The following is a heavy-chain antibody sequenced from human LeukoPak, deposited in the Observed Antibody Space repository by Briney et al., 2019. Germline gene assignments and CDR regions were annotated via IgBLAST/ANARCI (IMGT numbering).Heavy chain of an antibody. CDR1: GFSLTTRGVG. D-gene: IGHD3-22*01. J-gene: IGHJ3*02. V-gene: IGHV2-5*02. Sequence: SGPTLVNPTQTLTLTCAFSGFSLTTRGVGVGWIRQPPGKALEWLALIYWDDDKRYSPSLKSRLTITKDTSKKQVVLTVTNLDPVDTATYYCARLAYYDNSGSSRPFDIWGQGKRVTVSS. CDR3: ARLAYYDNSGSSRPFDI. CDR2: IYWDDDK.